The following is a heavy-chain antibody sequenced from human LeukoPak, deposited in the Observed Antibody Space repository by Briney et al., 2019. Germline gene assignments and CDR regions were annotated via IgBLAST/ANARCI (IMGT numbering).Heavy chain of an antibody. J-gene: IGHJ4*02. Sequence: GGSLRLSCAASGFTFNNAWMNWVRQAPGKGLEWVGRIKSKTDGGTTDYAAPVQGRFTISRDDSKTTLYLQMNSLKTEDTAVYYCAKESPDFDYWGQGTLVTVSS. CDR2: IKSKTDGGTT. CDR3: AKESPDFDY. V-gene: IGHV3-15*01. CDR1: GFTFNNAW.